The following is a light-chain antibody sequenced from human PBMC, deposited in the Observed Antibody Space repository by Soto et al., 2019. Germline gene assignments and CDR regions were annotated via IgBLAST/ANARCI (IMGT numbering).Light chain of an antibody. CDR2: EVN. Sequence: QSALTQPRSVSGSPGQSVTISCTATGSDVGDSSHVSWYQLHPGKAPKLMIYEVNNRPSGVPDRFSGSKSGSTASLTISGLQAEDEADYYCQAYDYSLTAMVFGGGTKLTVL. V-gene: IGLV2-11*01. J-gene: IGLJ3*02. CDR1: GSDVGDSSH. CDR3: QAYDYSLTAMV.